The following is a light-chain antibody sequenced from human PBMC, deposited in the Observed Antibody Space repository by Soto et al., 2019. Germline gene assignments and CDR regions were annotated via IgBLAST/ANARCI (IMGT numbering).Light chain of an antibody. J-gene: IGKJ1*01. CDR3: QQYGSSGT. CDR1: QSFSNNY. CDR2: GAS. Sequence: TQSPGTLSLSPGERATLSCRASQSFSNNYLAWYQQKPGQSPRRLIYGASNRATGIPDRFSGSGSGTDFTLTISRLEPEDFAVYYCQQYGSSGTFGQGTKVDIK. V-gene: IGKV3-20*01.